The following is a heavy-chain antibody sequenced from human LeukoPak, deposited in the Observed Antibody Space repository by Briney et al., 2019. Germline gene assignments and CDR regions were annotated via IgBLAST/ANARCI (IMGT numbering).Heavy chain of an antibody. Sequence: PSETLSLTCSVSGGSMYSYYWSFIRQAAGKGLEWIGRIHTSWTTYYNPSLKSRVTISVDTSKNQFSLKLTSVTAADTAVYYRARVILTGYYWPSPPDYFDYWGQGTLVTVSS. V-gene: IGHV4-4*07. CDR2: IHTSWTT. D-gene: IGHD3-9*01. CDR1: GGSMYSYY. J-gene: IGHJ4*02. CDR3: ARVILTGYYWPSPPDYFDY.